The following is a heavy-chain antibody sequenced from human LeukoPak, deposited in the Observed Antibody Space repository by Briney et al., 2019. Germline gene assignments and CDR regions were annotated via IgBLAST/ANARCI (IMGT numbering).Heavy chain of an antibody. CDR1: GYTFNSYG. V-gene: IGHV1-18*04. CDR2: VSGYRGNT. D-gene: IGHD3-9*01. CDR3: ARAIYGLTGFDY. Sequence: ASVKVSCKTSGYTFNSYGINWVRQAPGEGLEWMGWVSGYRGNTHYAQKSQGRVSMATDASTSTAYMEMKNLTFDDTAVYYCARAIYGLTGFDYWGQGTLITVSS. J-gene: IGHJ4*02.